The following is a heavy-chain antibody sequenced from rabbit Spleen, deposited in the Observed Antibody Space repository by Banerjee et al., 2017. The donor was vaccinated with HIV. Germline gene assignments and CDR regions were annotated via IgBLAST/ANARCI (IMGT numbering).Heavy chain of an antibody. CDR2: INAGSSGST. D-gene: IGHD6-1*01. V-gene: IGHV1S40*01. Sequence: QSLEESGGDLVKPGASLTLTCTASGFSFSSGYYMSWVRQAPGKGLEWIGYINAGSSGSTYYASWAKGRFTITKTSSTTVTLQMTSLTAADTATYFCARDEVYAGYAGFGYATLHYFNLWGPGTLVTVS. J-gene: IGHJ4*01. CDR1: GFSFSSGYY. CDR3: ARDEVYAGYAGFGYATLHYFNL.